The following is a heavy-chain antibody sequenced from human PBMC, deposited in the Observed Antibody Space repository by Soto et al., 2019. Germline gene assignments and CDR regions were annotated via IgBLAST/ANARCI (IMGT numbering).Heavy chain of an antibody. Sequence: QVQLQESGPGLVKPSDTLCLSCAVCGYSISSSNWWGWIRQPPGKGLEWIGYIYYSGTTYYNPSLKSRVTMSVDTSKNQFSLKLTSVTAVDTAVYYCARRAIQGPIDYWGQVTLVTVSS. CDR3: ARRAIQGPIDY. CDR2: IYYSGTT. V-gene: IGHV4-28*01. J-gene: IGHJ4*02. CDR1: GYSISSSNW.